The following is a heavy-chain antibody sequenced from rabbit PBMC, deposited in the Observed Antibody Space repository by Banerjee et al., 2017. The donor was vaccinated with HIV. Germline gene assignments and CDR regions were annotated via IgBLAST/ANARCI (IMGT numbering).Heavy chain of an antibody. J-gene: IGHJ4*01. D-gene: IGHD4-2*01. CDR3: ARKGVGYGASWRL. CDR1: GFSFSTSYW. CDR2: IYTG. V-gene: IGHV1S45*01. Sequence: QQQLEESGGDLVKPEGSLTLTCTASGFSFSTSYWICWVRQAPGKGLEWIGCIYTGSASWAKGRFTISKTSSTTVTLQMTSLTAADTATYFCARKGVGYGASWRLWGPGTLVTVS.